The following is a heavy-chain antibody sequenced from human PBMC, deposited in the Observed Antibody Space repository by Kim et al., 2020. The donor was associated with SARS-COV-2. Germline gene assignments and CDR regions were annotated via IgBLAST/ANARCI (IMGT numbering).Heavy chain of an antibody. CDR1: GFTFSSYS. D-gene: IGHD3-10*01. V-gene: IGHV3-21*01. CDR3: ARNAGIGYYYYYGMDV. J-gene: IGHJ6*02. CDR2: ISSSSSYI. Sequence: GGSLRLSCAASGFTFSSYSMNWVRQAPGKGLEWVSSISSSSSYIYYADSVKGRFTISRDNAKNSLYLQMNSLRAEDTAVYYCARNAGIGYYYYYGMDVWGQGTTVTVSS.